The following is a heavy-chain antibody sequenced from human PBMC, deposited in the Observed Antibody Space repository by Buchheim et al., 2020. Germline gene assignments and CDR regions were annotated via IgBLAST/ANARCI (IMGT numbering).Heavy chain of an antibody. D-gene: IGHD3-10*01. Sequence: EVQLVESGGGLVQPGGSLRLSCAASGFTFSSYWMHWVRQAPGKGLVWVSRINSDGSSTSYADSVKGRFTISRDKAKKKLYLQMNSLRAEDTAVYYCARDPLSSYGSGSYMGRDDYWGQGTL. CDR3: ARDPLSSYGSGSYMGRDDY. CDR2: INSDGSST. J-gene: IGHJ4*02. V-gene: IGHV3-74*01. CDR1: GFTFSSYW.